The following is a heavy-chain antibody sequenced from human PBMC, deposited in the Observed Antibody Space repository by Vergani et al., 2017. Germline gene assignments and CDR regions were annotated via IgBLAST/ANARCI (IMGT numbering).Heavy chain of an antibody. Sequence: QLQLHKSGPGLVKPSETLSLTSTLSGGSISSSSHFWGWLRQTPGKGLEWIGSIYYTGSAYYNPSLKSRVSISVDASKNQFSLKLSSVTAADSAVYYCARHDSGHYDASYYGLDVWGQGTTVTVSS. CDR3: ARHDSGHYDASYYGLDV. V-gene: IGHV4-39*01. D-gene: IGHD3-16*01. CDR1: GGSISSSSHF. CDR2: IYYTGSA. J-gene: IGHJ6*02.